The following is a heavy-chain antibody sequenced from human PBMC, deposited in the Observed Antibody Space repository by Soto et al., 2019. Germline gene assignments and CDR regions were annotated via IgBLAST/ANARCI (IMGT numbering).Heavy chain of an antibody. CDR2: LNPNSGGT. D-gene: IGHD3-9*01. CDR3: ARDRDARPYCDILPGPVRWFAH. CDR1: GYTFTGYN. J-gene: IGHJ5*02. V-gene: IGHV1-2*02. Sequence: ASVKVSCKASGYTFTGYNMHWDRHAPGQGLERMGWLNPNSGGTTYAKQFKGRVTMTRATSISSAYIELSRLSSDDTAGYYCARDRDARPYCDILPGPVRWFAHWVQGTLVTVAS.